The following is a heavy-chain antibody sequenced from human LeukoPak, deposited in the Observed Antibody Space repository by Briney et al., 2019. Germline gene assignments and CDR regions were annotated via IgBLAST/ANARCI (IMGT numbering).Heavy chain of an antibody. CDR2: ISYNSENI. V-gene: IGHV3-21*01. J-gene: IGHJ4*02. Sequence: GGSLRLPCAASGFTFSSYSMNWVRQAPGKGLEWVSSISYNSENIYYADSVKGRFTISRDNAKNSLYLQMNSLRAEDTAVYYCARGLCGGDCYDYWGQGTLVTVSS. CDR3: ARGLCGGDCYDY. CDR1: GFTFSSYS. D-gene: IGHD2-21*01.